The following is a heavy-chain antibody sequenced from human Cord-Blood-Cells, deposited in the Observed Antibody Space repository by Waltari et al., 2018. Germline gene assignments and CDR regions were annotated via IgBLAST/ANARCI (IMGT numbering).Heavy chain of an antibody. CDR3: TSYDFWSGYPFDY. D-gene: IGHD3-3*01. CDR1: GFTFSGSA. J-gene: IGHJ4*02. Sequence: EVQLVESGGGLVQPGGSLKLSCAASGFTFSGSAMHWVRQASGKGLEWVGRIRSKANSYATAYAASVKGRFTISRDDSKNTAYLQMNSLKTEDTAVYYCTSYDFWSGYPFDYWGQGTLVTVSS. CDR2: IRSKANSYAT. V-gene: IGHV3-73*02.